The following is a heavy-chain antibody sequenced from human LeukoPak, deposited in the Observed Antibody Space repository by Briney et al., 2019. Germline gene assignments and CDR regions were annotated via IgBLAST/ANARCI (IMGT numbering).Heavy chain of an antibody. CDR3: GRETVAGTSDY. CDR2: IGSSGSNI. D-gene: IGHD6-19*01. Sequence: GGSLRLSCVASGFTLSDFYMSWIRQAPGKGLEWLADIGSSGSNISYADSLRGRFTISRDYAKNSLHLQMNSLRDEHTAVYYCGRETVAGTSDYWGQGTLVTVSS. CDR1: GFTLSDFY. J-gene: IGHJ4*02. V-gene: IGHV3-11*01.